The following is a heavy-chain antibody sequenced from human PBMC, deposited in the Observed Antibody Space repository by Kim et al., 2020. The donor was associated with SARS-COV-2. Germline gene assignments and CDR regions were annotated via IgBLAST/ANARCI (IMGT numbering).Heavy chain of an antibody. J-gene: IGHJ4*02. CDR3: ARAEDYYGSGSYPD. Sequence: NPSLKSLVTISVDTSKNQFSLKLSSVTAADTAVYYCARAEDYYGSGSYPDWGQGTLVTVSS. V-gene: IGHV4-39*07. D-gene: IGHD3-10*01.